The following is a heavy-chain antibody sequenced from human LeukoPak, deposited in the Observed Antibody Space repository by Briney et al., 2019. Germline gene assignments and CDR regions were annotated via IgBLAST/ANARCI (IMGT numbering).Heavy chain of an antibody. CDR1: GFTFSAYS. V-gene: IGHV3-48*04. J-gene: IGHJ4*02. CDR3: ARKRPNYFDY. Sequence: GGSLRLSCAASGFTFSAYSMNWVRQAPGKGLEWVAYISGGGGTIYYADSVKGRFTISRDNAENSLYLQMNSLRAEDTALYYCARKRPNYFDYWGQGTLVTVSS. CDR2: ISGGGGTI.